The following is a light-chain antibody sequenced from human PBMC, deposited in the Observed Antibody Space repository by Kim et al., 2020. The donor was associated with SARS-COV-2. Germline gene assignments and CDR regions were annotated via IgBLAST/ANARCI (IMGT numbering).Light chain of an antibody. V-gene: IGLV3-21*04. CDR2: YDS. CDR3: QVGDNNSHHSV. CDR1: NIGSKS. Sequence: SYELTQPPSMSVAPGKTARVTCGGNNIGSKSVHWYQQKPGQAPLLVIFYDSDRPSGIPERFSGSNSDNTATLTISRVEAGEEADYYCQVGDNNSHHSVFG. J-gene: IGLJ1*01.